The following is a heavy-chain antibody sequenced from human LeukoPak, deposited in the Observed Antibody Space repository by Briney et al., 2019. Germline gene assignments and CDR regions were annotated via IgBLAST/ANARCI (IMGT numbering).Heavy chain of an antibody. CDR3: ARDSYCGGDCPYYYYYYMDV. CDR2: SNAGNGNT. V-gene: IGHV1-3*01. D-gene: IGHD2-21*02. Sequence: GASVKVSCKASGYTFTSYAMHWVRQAPGQRPEWMGWSNAGNGNTKYSQKLQGRVTMTTDTSTSTAYMELRSLRSDDTAVYYCARDSYCGGDCPYYYYYYMDVWGKGTTVTISS. CDR1: GYTFTSYA. J-gene: IGHJ6*03.